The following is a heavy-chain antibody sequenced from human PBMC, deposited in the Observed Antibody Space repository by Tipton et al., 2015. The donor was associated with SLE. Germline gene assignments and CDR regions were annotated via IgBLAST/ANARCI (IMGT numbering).Heavy chain of an antibody. CDR1: GFTFSLYG. Sequence: SLRLSCAASGFTFSLYGMHWVRQAPGKGLEWVALISYDGTETDYADSLKGRFTISRDNSKNSLFLHMNSLRAEDAAVYYCARGGAGDSYYFFDLWGRGTLVTVYS. J-gene: IGHJ2*01. CDR2: ISYDGTET. CDR3: ARGGAGDSYYFFDL. V-gene: IGHV3-33*05. D-gene: IGHD2/OR15-2a*01.